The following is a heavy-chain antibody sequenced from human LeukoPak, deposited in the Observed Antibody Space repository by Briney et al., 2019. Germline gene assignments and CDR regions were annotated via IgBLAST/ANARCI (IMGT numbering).Heavy chain of an antibody. CDR2: ISSNGGST. D-gene: IGHD6-19*01. CDR1: GFTFSSYA. Sequence: PGGSLRLSCAASGFTFSSYAMHWVRQAPGKGLEYVSAISSNGGSTYYANSVKGRFTISRDNSKNTLYLQMGSLRAEDMAVYYCAREGIAVSFDCWGQGTLVTVSS. V-gene: IGHV3-64*01. CDR3: AREGIAVSFDC. J-gene: IGHJ4*02.